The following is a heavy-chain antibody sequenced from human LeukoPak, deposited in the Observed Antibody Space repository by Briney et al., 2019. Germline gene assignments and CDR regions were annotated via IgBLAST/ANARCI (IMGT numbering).Heavy chain of an antibody. CDR2: ISSSGSNI. CDR1: GFTFSADS. CDR3: ARDRRGYNYGPFDY. J-gene: IGHJ4*02. V-gene: IGHV3-48*02. D-gene: IGHD5-18*01. Sequence: GGSLRLSCAASGFTFSADSMNSVRQAPGKGLEWVSYISSSGSNIDYADSVKGRFTISRDNAKNSLYLQMNSLRDEDTAVYSCARDRRGYNYGPFDYWAREPWSPSPQ.